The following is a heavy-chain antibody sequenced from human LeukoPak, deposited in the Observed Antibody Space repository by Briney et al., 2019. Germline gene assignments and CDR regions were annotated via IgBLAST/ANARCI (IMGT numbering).Heavy chain of an antibody. Sequence: SQTLSLTCSVSGGSVSSGISYWSWIRQPPGEGLEWIAYISDSGGSDYNPSLRGRVTISLDTSKNQFSLRLTSVTAADTAVYYCARVPAAGEGPDYWGQGTLVTVSS. CDR1: GGSVSSGISY. J-gene: IGHJ4*02. CDR2: ISDSGGS. D-gene: IGHD6-13*01. CDR3: ARVPAAGEGPDY. V-gene: IGHV4-61*01.